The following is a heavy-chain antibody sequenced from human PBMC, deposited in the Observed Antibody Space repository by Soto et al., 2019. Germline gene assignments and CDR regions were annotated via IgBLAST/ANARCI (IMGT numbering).Heavy chain of an antibody. D-gene: IGHD2-2*01. CDR3: ARGLGYCSSTNCYRFYFDN. V-gene: IGHV3-48*03. CDR2: ISSSGSTI. Sequence: PGGSLRLSCAASGFTFSSYEMNWVRQAPGKGLEWVSYISSSGSTIYYADSVKGRFTISRDNAKNSLYLQMNSLRAEDTAVYYCARGLGYCSSTNCYRFYFDNWGQGTLVTSPQ. J-gene: IGHJ4*02. CDR1: GFTFSSYE.